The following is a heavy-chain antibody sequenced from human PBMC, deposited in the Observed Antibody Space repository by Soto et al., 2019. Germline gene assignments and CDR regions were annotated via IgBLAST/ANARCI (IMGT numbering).Heavy chain of an antibody. CDR2: INYSGST. J-gene: IGHJ5*02. CDR1: GDSITSGDYY. Sequence: SETLSLTCTVSGDSITSGDYYWSWIRQPPGGGLEWVGYINYSGSTSYNPSLKSRVTISVDTSKNQFSLKLSSVTGADTAVYYCAGSTSATGWLDPWGQGTLVTAPQ. V-gene: IGHV4-30-4*01. D-gene: IGHD2-2*01. CDR3: AGSTSATGWLDP.